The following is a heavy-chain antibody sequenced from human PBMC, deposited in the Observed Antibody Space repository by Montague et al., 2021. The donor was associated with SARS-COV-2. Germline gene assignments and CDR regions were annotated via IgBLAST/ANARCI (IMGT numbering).Heavy chain of an antibody. Sequence: TLSLTCTVSGGSFSSRSYYWSWIRQSAGKGLEFLGRVYITGSTNYNPSLESRVTTSIDTSKNQFSLKLSSVTAADTAVYYCARVRLGEAARGTFYYGMDVWGQGTTVTVSS. CDR3: ARVRLGEAARGTFYYGMDV. J-gene: IGHJ6*02. CDR2: VYITGST. CDR1: GGSFSSRSYY. D-gene: IGHD6-13*01. V-gene: IGHV4-61*02.